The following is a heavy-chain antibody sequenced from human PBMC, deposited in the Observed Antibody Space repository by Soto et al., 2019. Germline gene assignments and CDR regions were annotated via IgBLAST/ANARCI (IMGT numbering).Heavy chain of an antibody. Sequence: GGSLRLSCAASGFTFSSYAMSWVRQAPGKGLEWVSAISGSGGSTYYADSVKGRFTISRDNSKNTLYLQMNSLRAEDTAVYYCAKDPNGNLWEPSLFDYWGQGTLVTVSS. V-gene: IGHV3-23*01. J-gene: IGHJ4*02. CDR2: ISGSGGST. D-gene: IGHD1-26*01. CDR3: AKDPNGNLWEPSLFDY. CDR1: GFTFSSYA.